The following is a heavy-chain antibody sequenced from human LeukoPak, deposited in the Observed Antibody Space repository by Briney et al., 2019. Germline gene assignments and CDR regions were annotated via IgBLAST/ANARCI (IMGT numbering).Heavy chain of an antibody. D-gene: IGHD1-26*01. CDR3: SNGSYSFDY. CDR1: GFTFSSYS. V-gene: IGHV3-48*04. Sequence: QPGGSLRLSCAASGFTFSSYSMNWVRQAPGKGLEWVSYISSSSSAIYYADSVKGRFTISRDNAKNSLYLQMNSLRVEDTAVYYCSNGSYSFDYWGQGTLVTVSS. J-gene: IGHJ4*02. CDR2: ISSSSSAI.